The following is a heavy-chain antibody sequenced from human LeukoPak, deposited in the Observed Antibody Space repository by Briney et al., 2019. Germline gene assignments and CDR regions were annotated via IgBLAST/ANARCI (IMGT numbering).Heavy chain of an antibody. CDR3: AKVYEYGDNDWFDS. CDR2: IRYDGSNK. Sequence: PGGSLRLSCAASGFTFSSYGMHWVRQAPDKGLEWVAFIRYDGSNKNYADSVKGRFTISRDNSKNTLYSQMNSLRAEDTAVYYCAKVYEYGDNDWFDSWGQGTLVTVSS. D-gene: IGHD4-17*01. V-gene: IGHV3-30*02. CDR1: GFTFSSYG. J-gene: IGHJ5*01.